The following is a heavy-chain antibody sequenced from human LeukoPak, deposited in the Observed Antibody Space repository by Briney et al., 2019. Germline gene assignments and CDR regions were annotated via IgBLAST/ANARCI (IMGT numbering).Heavy chain of an antibody. D-gene: IGHD3-22*01. Sequence: GASVKVSCTASGYTFTNCYVHWVRQAPGQGLEWMGIIKPSGGGTSYALKFQGRVTMTRDTSTSTAYMELSSLRSEDTAVYYCARDHFDSSGYYYLLGYFEHWGQGSLVTVSS. V-gene: IGHV1-46*01. CDR3: ARDHFDSSGYYYLLGYFEH. J-gene: IGHJ1*01. CDR2: IKPSGGGT. CDR1: GYTFTNCY.